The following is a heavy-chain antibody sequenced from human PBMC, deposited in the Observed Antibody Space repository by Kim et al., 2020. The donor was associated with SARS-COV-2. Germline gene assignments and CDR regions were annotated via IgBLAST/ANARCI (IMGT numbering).Heavy chain of an antibody. CDR3: AKDSEYYYDSSGYYLTHYFDY. CDR1: GFTFDDYA. D-gene: IGHD3-22*01. J-gene: IGHJ4*02. Sequence: GGSLRLSCAASGFTFDDYAMHWVRQAPGKGLEWVSLISGDGGSTYYADSVKGRFTISRDNSKNSLYLQMNSLRTEDTALYYCAKDSEYYYDSSGYYLTHYFDYWGQGTLVTVSS. CDR2: ISGDGGST. V-gene: IGHV3-43*02.